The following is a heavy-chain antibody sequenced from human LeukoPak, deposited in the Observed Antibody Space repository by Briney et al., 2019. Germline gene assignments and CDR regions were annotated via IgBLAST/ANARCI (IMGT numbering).Heavy chain of an antibody. CDR2: IYPGDSDT. CDR1: GYSFTSYW. D-gene: IGHD3-22*01. V-gene: IGHV5-51*01. J-gene: IGHJ4*02. Sequence: GESLKISCKGSGYSFTSYWIGWVRQMPGKGLEWMGIIYPGDSDTRYSPSFQGQVTISADKSISTAYLQWSSLKASDTAMYYCARPRASYDSSGYYFDYWGQGTLVTVSS. CDR3: ARPRASYDSSGYYFDY.